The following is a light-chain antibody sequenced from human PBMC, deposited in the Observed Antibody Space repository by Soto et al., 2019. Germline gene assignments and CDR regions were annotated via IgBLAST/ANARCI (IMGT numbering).Light chain of an antibody. J-gene: IGKJ1*01. CDR1: QTISSW. CDR3: QHYNSYSEE. V-gene: IGKV1-5*03. Sequence: DIQTTQSPSTLSGSVGDRVTITFRASQTISSWLAWYQQKPGKAPKLLIYKASTLKSGVLSRFSGSGSGTEFTLTISSLQPDDFATYYCQHYNSYSEEFGQGTKVDIK. CDR2: KAS.